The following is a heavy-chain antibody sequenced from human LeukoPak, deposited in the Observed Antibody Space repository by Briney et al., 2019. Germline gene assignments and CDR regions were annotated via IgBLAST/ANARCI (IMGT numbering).Heavy chain of an antibody. CDR2: IWYDGSNK. J-gene: IGHJ6*03. CDR1: GFTFSDHS. CDR3: ARGQIPYFYYMDV. V-gene: IGHV3-33*01. Sequence: PGGSLRLSCAVFGFTFSDHSMHWVRQAPGKGLEWVAAIWYDGSNKYYADSVKGRFTISRDNSKNTLYLQMNSLRAEDTAVFFCARGQIPYFYYMDVWGNGTTVTVAS.